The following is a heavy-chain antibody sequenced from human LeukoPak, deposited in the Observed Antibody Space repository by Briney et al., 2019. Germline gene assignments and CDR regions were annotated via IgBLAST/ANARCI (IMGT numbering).Heavy chain of an antibody. D-gene: IGHD1-26*01. V-gene: IGHV4-31*03. CDR2: IYYSGST. Sequence: SETLSLTCTVSGGSISSGGYYWSWIRQHPGKGLEWIVYIYYSGSTYYNPSLKSRVTISVDTSKNQFSLKLSSVTAADTAVYYCARGGPYSGSYFDYWGQGTLVTVSS. CDR1: GGSISSGGYY. CDR3: ARGGPYSGSYFDY. J-gene: IGHJ4*02.